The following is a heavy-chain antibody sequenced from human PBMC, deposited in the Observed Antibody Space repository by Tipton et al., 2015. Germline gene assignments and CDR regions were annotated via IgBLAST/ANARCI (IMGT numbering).Heavy chain of an antibody. CDR2: TYYRSRWYH. D-gene: IGHD3-10*01. CDR3: ARGGAMVRGVIIRTDP. V-gene: IGHV6-1*01. Sequence: LRLSCAISGDSVSSNSSTWNWIRRSPSRGLEWLGRTYYRSRWYHDYDSSVNRRITIHADTSKNQFSLHLKSVTPGDTAVYYCARGGAMVRGVIIRTDPWGQGTRVTVTS. J-gene: IGHJ5*02. CDR1: GDSVSSNSST.